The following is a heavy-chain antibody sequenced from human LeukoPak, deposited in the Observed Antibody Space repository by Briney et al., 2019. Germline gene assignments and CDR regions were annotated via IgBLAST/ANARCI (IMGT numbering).Heavy chain of an antibody. V-gene: IGHV4-34*01. CDR1: GGSFSGYY. CDR3: ARGLYCSSTSCYTLRYASWFDP. J-gene: IGHJ5*02. CDR2: INHSGST. Sequence: SETLSLTCAVYGGSFSGYYWSWIRQPPGKGLEWIGEINHSGSTNYNPSLKSRVTISVDTSKNQFSLKLSSVTAADTAVYYCARGLYCSSTSCYTLRYASWFDPWGQGTLVTVSS. D-gene: IGHD2-2*02.